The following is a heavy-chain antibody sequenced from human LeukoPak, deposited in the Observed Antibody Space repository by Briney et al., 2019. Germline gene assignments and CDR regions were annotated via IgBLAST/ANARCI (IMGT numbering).Heavy chain of an antibody. V-gene: IGHV1-8*03. D-gene: IGHD6-6*01. CDR1: GYTFTSYD. J-gene: IGHJ3*02. CDR2: MNPNSGNT. Sequence: ASVKVSCKASGYTFTSYDINWVRQATGQGLEWMGWMNPNSGNTGYAQKFQGRVTITRNTSISTAYTELSSLRSEDTAVYYCARALSIAARFVAFDIWGQGTMVTVSS. CDR3: ARALSIAARFVAFDI.